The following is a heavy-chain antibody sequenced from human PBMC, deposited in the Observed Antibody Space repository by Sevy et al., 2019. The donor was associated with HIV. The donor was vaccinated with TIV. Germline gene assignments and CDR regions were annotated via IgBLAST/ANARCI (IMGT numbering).Heavy chain of an antibody. CDR3: ATTKDYYDSSGYPFDY. J-gene: IGHJ4*02. CDR2: FDPEDGRT. V-gene: IGHV1-24*01. CDR1: GYTLTDFS. Sequence: ASVKVSCKLSGYTLTDFSMHWVRQAPGKGLEWVATFDPEDGRTIYAQKFQGRVTMTEGTSTDTAYMELNSLRSDDTAVYYCATTKDYYDSSGYPFDYWGQGTQVTVSS. D-gene: IGHD3-22*01.